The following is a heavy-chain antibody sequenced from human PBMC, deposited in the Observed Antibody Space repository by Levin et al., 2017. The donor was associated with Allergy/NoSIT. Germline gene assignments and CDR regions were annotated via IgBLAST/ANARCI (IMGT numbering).Heavy chain of an antibody. J-gene: IGHJ6*02. CDR2: ISGSGGST. Sequence: GGSLRLSCAASGFTFSSYAMSWVRQAPGKGLEWVSAISGSGGSTYYADSVKGRFTISRDNSKNTLYLQMNSLRAEDTAVYYCAKAQRSDCSSTSCYTGHKLAYYYYGMDGWGQGTTVTVSS. CDR1: GFTFSSYA. D-gene: IGHD2-2*02. CDR3: AKAQRSDCSSTSCYTGHKLAYYYYGMDG. V-gene: IGHV3-23*01.